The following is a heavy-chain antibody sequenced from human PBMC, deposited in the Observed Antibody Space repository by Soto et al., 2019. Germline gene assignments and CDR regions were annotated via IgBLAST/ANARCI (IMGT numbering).Heavy chain of an antibody. CDR3: AREKSLWSPAAVLYYYYGMDV. J-gene: IGHJ6*02. CDR2: INPSGGST. CDR1: GYTFASYY. D-gene: IGHD2-2*01. Sequence: ASVQVSCKASGYTFASYYMHGGRQAPGQGLEGMGIINPSGGSTSYAQKFQGRVTMTRDTSTSTVYMELSSLRSEDTAVYYCAREKSLWSPAAVLYYYYGMDVWGQGTTVTSP. V-gene: IGHV1-46*01.